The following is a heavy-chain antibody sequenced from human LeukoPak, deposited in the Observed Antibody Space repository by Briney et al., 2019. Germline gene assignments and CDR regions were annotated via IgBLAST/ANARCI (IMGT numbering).Heavy chain of an antibody. CDR2: IYDIGNT. D-gene: IGHD1-14*01. J-gene: IGHJ4*02. V-gene: IGHV3-53*01. CDR3: ARGGMRRPYDC. Sequence: GGSLRLSCAVSGFTVSSNYMSWVRQAPGKGLEWVSVIYDIGNTYYADSVKGRFTISRDTSKNAVYLQMNSLRAEDTAVYYCARGGMRRPYDCWGQGALVTVSS. CDR1: GFTVSSNY.